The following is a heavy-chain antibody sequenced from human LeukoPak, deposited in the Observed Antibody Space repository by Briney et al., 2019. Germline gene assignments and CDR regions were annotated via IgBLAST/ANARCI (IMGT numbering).Heavy chain of an antibody. Sequence: MTSETLSLTCAVYGGSFSDYYWSWIRQPPGKGLEWIGEIDHRESTTYNPSLKSRVTISVDTSKNQFSLKLNSVTAADTAVYYCASRMYYYYGMDVWGRGTTVIVSS. V-gene: IGHV4-34*01. CDR2: IDHREST. CDR3: ASRMYYYYGMDV. J-gene: IGHJ6*02. CDR1: GGSFSDYY.